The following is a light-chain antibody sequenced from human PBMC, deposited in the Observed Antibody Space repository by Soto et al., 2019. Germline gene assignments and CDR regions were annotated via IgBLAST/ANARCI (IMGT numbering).Light chain of an antibody. V-gene: IGLV1-44*01. CDR3: ATWADGLNSYV. CDR2: SNN. J-gene: IGLJ1*01. Sequence: QSVLTQPPSASGTPGQRVTISCSGPSSNLGSNTVRWYQQPPQRAPTLLIFSNNKRPSGVPDRFSGAKSGTSASLAISGLQSEDEADYYCATWADGLNSYVFGTGTKVTVL. CDR1: SSNLGSNT.